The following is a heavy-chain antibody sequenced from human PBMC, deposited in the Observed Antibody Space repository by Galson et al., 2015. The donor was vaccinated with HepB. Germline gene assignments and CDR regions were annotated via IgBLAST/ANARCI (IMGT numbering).Heavy chain of an antibody. CDR1: GYTFTSYG. CDR3: ARCLGDQWLVPPYGMDV. V-gene: IGHV1-18*04. D-gene: IGHD6-19*01. Sequence: SVKVSCKASGYTFTSYGISWVRQAPGQGLEWMGWISAYNGNTNYAQKLQGRVTMTTDTSTSTAYMELRSLRSDDTAVYYCARCLGDQWLVPPYGMDVWGQGTTVTVSS. J-gene: IGHJ6*02. CDR2: ISAYNGNT.